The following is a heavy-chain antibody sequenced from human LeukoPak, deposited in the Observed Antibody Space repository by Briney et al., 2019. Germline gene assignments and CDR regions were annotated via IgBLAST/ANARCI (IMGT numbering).Heavy chain of an antibody. V-gene: IGHV3-30-3*01. CDR2: ISYDGSDQ. CDR3: ARDSSVVTAIHLFDY. Sequence: GGSLRLSCAASGLTFSNYALHWVRQAPGKGLEWVAVISYDGSDQYYADSVKGQFTISRDNSKNTLYLQMNSLRAEDTAVYYCARDSSVVTAIHLFDYWGQGTLVTVSS. CDR1: GLTFSNYA. J-gene: IGHJ4*02. D-gene: IGHD2-21*02.